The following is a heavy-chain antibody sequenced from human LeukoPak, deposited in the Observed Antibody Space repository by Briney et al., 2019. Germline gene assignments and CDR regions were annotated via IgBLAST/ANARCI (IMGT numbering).Heavy chain of an antibody. CDR2: IHTSGST. CDR1: GESITTYY. J-gene: IGHJ4*02. D-gene: IGHD5-24*01. CDR3: GASRDGYIDY. Sequence: SQTLSLTCTVSGESITTYYWSWIRQPAGKGLDWIGRIHTSGSTNYNPSLKSRVTMSLDTSKNQLSLKVNSVTATDTAVYYCGASRDGYIDYWGQGILVTVSS. V-gene: IGHV4-4*07.